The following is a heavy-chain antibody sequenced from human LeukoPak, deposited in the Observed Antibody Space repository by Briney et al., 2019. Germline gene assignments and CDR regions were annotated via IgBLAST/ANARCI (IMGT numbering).Heavy chain of an antibody. J-gene: IGHJ6*02. CDR3: ARLRGSGSYPSYKYYYYGMDV. CDR1: GGSFSGYY. CDR2: INHSGST. D-gene: IGHD1-26*01. Sequence: SETLSLTCAVYGGSFSGYYWSWIRQPPGKGLEWIGEINHSGSTNYNPSLKSRATISVDTSKNQFSLKLSSVTAADTAVYYCARLRGSGSYPSYKYYYYGMDVWGQGTTVTVSS. V-gene: IGHV4-34*01.